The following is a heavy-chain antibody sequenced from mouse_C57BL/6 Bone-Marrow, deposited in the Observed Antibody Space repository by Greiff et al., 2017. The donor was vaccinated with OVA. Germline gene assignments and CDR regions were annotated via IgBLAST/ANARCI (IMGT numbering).Heavy chain of an antibody. J-gene: IGHJ2*01. CDR3: ARLYFGSSLYYFDY. Sequence: EVMLVESGGGLVQPGGSLKLSCAASGFTFSDYGMAWVRQAPRKGPEWVAFISNLAYSIYYADTVTGRFTISRENAKNTLYLEMSSLRSEDTAMYYCARLYFGSSLYYFDYWGQGTTLTVSS. V-gene: IGHV5-15*01. CDR1: GFTFSDYG. D-gene: IGHD1-1*01. CDR2: ISNLAYSI.